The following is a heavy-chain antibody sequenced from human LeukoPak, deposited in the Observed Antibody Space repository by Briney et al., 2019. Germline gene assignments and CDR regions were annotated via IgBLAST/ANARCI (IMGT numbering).Heavy chain of an antibody. D-gene: IGHD4-17*01. CDR3: AKSPMRTYSDPKIDY. J-gene: IGHJ4*02. CDR1: GLTFSSYP. CDR2: ISGSGGTT. Sequence: PGGSLRLSCAASGLTFSSYPMTWARQAPGKGLEWVSVISGSGGTTYYADSVQGRFTISRDTSKSMLDLQMNSLRAEDTAVYYCAKSPMRTYSDPKIDYWGQGTLVTVSS. V-gene: IGHV3-23*01.